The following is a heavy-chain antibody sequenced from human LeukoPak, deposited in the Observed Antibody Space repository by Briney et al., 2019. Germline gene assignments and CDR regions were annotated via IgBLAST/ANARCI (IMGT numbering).Heavy chain of an antibody. J-gene: IGHJ4*02. V-gene: IGHV3-64*01. Sequence: LPGGSLILSCDASGFIFSGYSMHWVRQAPGKGLEYVSVISPEGTTTYYTNSVKGRFTISRDDSKNTLYLQMGSLRDEDTAMYYCAREQPAGSTDYWGQGALVTVSS. D-gene: IGHD2-2*01. CDR1: GFIFSGYS. CDR3: AREQPAGSTDY. CDR2: ISPEGTTT.